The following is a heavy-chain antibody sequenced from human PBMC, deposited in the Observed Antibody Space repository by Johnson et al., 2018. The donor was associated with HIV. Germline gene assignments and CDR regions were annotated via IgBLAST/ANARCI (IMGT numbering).Heavy chain of an antibody. CDR3: AQKAVAGTFTDAFDI. V-gene: IGHV3-9*01. Sequence: VQLVESGGGLVQPGRSLRLSCAASGFTFDDYAMHWVRQAPGKGLEWVSGISWNSGSIAYADPVKGRFSISRDNAKNSLYLQMNSLRVEDTVLYYCAQKAVAGTFTDAFDIWGQGTMVTVSS. CDR1: GFTFDDYA. CDR2: ISWNSGSI. J-gene: IGHJ3*02. D-gene: IGHD6-19*01.